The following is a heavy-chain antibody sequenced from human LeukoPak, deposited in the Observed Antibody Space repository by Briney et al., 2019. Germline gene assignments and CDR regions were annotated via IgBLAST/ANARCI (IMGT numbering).Heavy chain of an antibody. V-gene: IGHV1-2*02. CDR1: GYTFTGYY. J-gene: IGHJ5*02. D-gene: IGHD6-13*01. CDR3: AREIAAAGYAQYWFDP. CDR2: INPNSGGT. Sequence: ASVKVSCKASGYTFTGYYMHWVRQAPGQGLEWMGWINPNSGGTNYAQKFQGRVTKTRDTSISTAYMELSRLRSDGTAVYYCAREIAAAGYAQYWFDPWGQGTLVTVSS.